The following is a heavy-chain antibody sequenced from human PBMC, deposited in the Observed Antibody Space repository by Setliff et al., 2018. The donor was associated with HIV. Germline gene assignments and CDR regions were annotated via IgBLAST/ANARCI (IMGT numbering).Heavy chain of an antibody. J-gene: IGHJ6*03. CDR3: ARVRGYSSSSRDFYYHYMGV. D-gene: IGHD6-6*01. Sequence: PSETLSLTCTLFGGSISTVTYYWAWIRQPPGKGLEWIGNVHYSGNTYYTSSLQSRVIISADTSKCQFYLRLSSVTAADTGVYYCARVRGYSSSSRDFYYHYMGVWGKGTTVTVSS. CDR2: VHYSGNT. CDR1: GGSISTVTYY. V-gene: IGHV4-39*02.